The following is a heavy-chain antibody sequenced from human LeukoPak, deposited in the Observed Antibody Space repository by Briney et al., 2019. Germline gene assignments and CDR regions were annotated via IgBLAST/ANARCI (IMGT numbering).Heavy chain of an antibody. V-gene: IGHV3-30*04. CDR3: ARDRPYYGSGSYYGNYYYHGMDV. D-gene: IGHD3-10*01. CDR2: ISYDGSNK. Sequence: GRSLRLSCAASGFTFSSYAMHWVRQAPGKGLEWVAVISYDGSNKYYADSVKGRFTISRDNSKNTLYLQMNSLRAEDTAVYYCARDRPYYGSGSYYGNYYYHGMDVWGQGTTVTVSS. J-gene: IGHJ6*02. CDR1: GFTFSSYA.